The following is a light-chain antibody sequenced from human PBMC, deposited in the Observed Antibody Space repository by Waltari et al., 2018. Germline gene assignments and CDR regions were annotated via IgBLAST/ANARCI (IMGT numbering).Light chain of an antibody. J-gene: IGLJ3*02. V-gene: IGLV2-14*01. Sequence: QSALTQSASVSASPGQSITISCTGTSGDVGGYNYVSWYQQHPGKAPKLMIYEVSNRHSGVSNRFSGSKSGNTASLTISGLQAEDEADYYCTSYTSSNTLVFGGGTKLTVL. CDR3: TSYTSSNTLV. CDR2: EVS. CDR1: SGDVGGYNY.